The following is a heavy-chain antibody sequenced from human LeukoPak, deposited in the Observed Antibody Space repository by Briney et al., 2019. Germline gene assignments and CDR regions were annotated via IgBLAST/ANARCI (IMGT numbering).Heavy chain of an antibody. Sequence: SQTLSLTCAISGDSVSSNSAAWNWIRQSPSRGLEWLGRTYYRSKWYNDYAVSVKSRITINPDTSKNQFSLKLSSVTAADTAVYYCARAWPNGDYVFEYWGQGTLVTVSS. CDR1: GDSVSSNSAA. CDR2: TYYRSKWYN. D-gene: IGHD4-17*01. J-gene: IGHJ4*02. CDR3: ARAWPNGDYVFEY. V-gene: IGHV6-1*01.